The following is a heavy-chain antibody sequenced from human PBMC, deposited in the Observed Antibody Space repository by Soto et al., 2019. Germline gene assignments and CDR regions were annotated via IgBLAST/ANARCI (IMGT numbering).Heavy chain of an antibody. V-gene: IGHV3-23*01. CDR3: AKDVKRQSSSSTPNDY. Sequence: GGSLRLSCVGSGFTFSNYWMHWVRQAPGKGLEWVSAISGSGGSTYYADSVKGRFTISRDNSKNTLYLQMNSLRAEDTAVYYCAKDVKRQSSSSTPNDYWGQGTLVTVSS. D-gene: IGHD6-6*01. CDR2: ISGSGGST. CDR1: GFTFSNYW. J-gene: IGHJ4*02.